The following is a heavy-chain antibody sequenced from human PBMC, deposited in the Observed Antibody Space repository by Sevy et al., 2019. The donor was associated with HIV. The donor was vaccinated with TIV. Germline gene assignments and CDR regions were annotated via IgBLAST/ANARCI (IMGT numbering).Heavy chain of an antibody. V-gene: IGHV1-46*01. J-gene: IGHJ4*02. CDR1: GDTFTNNY. CDR2: VDPSAGNT. Sequence: ASVKVSCKASGDTFTNNYIHWVRQAPGQELEWIGMVDPSAGNTTYAQKFQGRVTMTRDTSTSILYMDLSSLRSEDTAVYYCVRADPDQHFDSWGQGTLVTVSS. CDR3: VRADPDQHFDS.